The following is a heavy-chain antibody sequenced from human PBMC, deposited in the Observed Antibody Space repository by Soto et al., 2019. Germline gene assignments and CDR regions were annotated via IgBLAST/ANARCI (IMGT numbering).Heavy chain of an antibody. CDR1: GGSISSGGYS. V-gene: IGHV4-30-2*01. CDR3: ARRRGFPYYYGMDV. Sequence: QLQLQESGSGLVKPSQTLSLTCAVSGGSISSGGYSWSWIRQPPGKGLEWIGYIYHSGSTYYNPSLKSRVTISVDRSKNPFSLKLGSVAAADTAVYFCARRRGFPYYYGMDVWGQGTTVTVSS. J-gene: IGHJ6*02. CDR2: IYHSGST. D-gene: IGHD5-12*01.